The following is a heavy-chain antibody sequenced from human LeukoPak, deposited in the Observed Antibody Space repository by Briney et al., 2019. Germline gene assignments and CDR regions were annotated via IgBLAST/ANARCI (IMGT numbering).Heavy chain of an antibody. J-gene: IGHJ5*02. V-gene: IGHV4-39*07. CDR3: ARGPYCSSTSCYRDWFDP. CDR2: IYYSGST. CDR1: GGSISSSSYY. Sequence: SETLSLTCTVSGGSISSSSYYWGWIRQPPGKGLECIGSIYYSGSTYYNPSLKSRVTISVDTSKNQFSLKLSSVTAADTAVYYCARGPYCSSTSCYRDWFDPWGQGTLVTVSS. D-gene: IGHD2-2*01.